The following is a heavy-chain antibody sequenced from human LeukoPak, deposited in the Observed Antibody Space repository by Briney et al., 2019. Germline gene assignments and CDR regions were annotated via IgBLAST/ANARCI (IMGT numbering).Heavy chain of an antibody. CDR1: GFTFSSYG. CDR3: ARGNGGWHDAFDI. Sequence: GGSLRLSCAASGFTFSSYGMHWVRQAPGKGLEWVAFIRYDGSNEYYADSVKGRFTISRDNAKNSLYLQMNSLRAEDTAVYYCARGNGGWHDAFDIWGQGTMVTVSS. CDR2: IRYDGSNE. J-gene: IGHJ3*02. V-gene: IGHV3-30*02. D-gene: IGHD6-19*01.